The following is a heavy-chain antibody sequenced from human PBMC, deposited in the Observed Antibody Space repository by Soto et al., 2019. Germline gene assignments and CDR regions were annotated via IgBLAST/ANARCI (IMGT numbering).Heavy chain of an antibody. CDR2: IYYSGST. Sequence: SETLSLTCTVSGGSISSSSYYWGWIRQPPGKGLEWIGSIYYSGSTYYNPSLKSRVTISVDTSKNQFSLKLSSVTAADTAVYYCARIPDLYYDSTIDYWGQGTLVTVSS. V-gene: IGHV4-39*01. J-gene: IGHJ4*02. CDR3: ARIPDLYYDSTIDY. D-gene: IGHD3-22*01. CDR1: GGSISSSSYY.